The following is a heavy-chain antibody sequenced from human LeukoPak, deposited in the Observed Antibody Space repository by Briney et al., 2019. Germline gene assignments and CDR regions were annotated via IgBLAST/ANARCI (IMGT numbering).Heavy chain of an antibody. CDR2: IRYDGSNK. J-gene: IGHJ5*02. Sequence: GGSLRLSCAASGFTFSSYSMNWVRQAPGKGLEWVAFIRYDGSNKYYADSVKGRFTISRDNSKNTLYLQMNSLRAEDTAVYYCANSRIPYPDLWGQGTLVTVSS. V-gene: IGHV3-30*02. CDR1: GFTFSSYS. CDR3: ANSRIPYPDL. D-gene: IGHD2-15*01.